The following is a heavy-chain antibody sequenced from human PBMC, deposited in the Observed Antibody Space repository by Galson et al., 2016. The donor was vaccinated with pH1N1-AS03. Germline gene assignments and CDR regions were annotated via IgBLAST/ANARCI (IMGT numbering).Heavy chain of an antibody. CDR3: ARVSSLGYCVGASCQYWYFDL. CDR2: IDKAGSEK. Sequence: SLRPFCAASGFMFSGFWMTWVRHAPGKGLEWVANIDKAGSEKYDVDSVKGRFTIYREYANNSLYLEMDSLIVEYTAVYYCARVSSLGYCVGASCQYWYFDLWGRGTLVTVSS. D-gene: IGHD2-15*01. CDR1: GFMFSGFW. J-gene: IGHJ2*01. V-gene: IGHV3-7*01.